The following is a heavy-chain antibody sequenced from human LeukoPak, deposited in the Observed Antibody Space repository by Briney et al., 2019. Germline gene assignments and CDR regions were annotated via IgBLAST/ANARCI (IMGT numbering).Heavy chain of an antibody. J-gene: IGHJ4*02. V-gene: IGHV3-23*01. CDR3: AKGVGYCSGGSCQQFDY. CDR2: ISGSGGVT. Sequence: GGSLRLSCATSGFTFSSYALTWVRQAPGKGLEWVSAISGSGGVTYYADSVKGRFTISRDNSKNTLYLQMNSLRAEDTAVYYCAKGVGYCSGGSCQQFDYWGQGTLVTVSS. CDR1: GFTFSSYA. D-gene: IGHD2-15*01.